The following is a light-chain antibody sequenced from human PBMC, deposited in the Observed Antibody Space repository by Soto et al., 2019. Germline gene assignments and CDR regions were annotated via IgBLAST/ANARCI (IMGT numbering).Light chain of an antibody. Sequence: EIVMTQSPATLSVSPGERATLSCRASQSVSSNLAWYQQKPGQAPRLLIYGASTRATGIPARFSGSGSGTEFTLTISSLQSEDFAVYYCRQYNNWPSYTFGQGTQLEIK. CDR3: RQYNNWPSYT. CDR1: QSVSSN. CDR2: GAS. V-gene: IGKV3-15*01. J-gene: IGKJ2*01.